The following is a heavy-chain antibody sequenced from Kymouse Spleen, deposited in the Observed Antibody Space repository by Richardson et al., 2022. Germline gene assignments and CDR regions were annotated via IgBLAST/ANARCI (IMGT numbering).Heavy chain of an antibody. V-gene: IGHV3-23*04. Sequence: EVQLVESGGGLVQPGGSLRLSCAASGFTFSSYAMSWVRQAPGKGLEWVSAISGSGGSTYYADSVKGRFTISRDNSKNTLYLQMNSLRAEDTAVYYCAKDKVESSSSGGAVALNWFDPWGQGTLVTVSS. CDR1: GFTFSSYA. J-gene: IGHJ5*02. CDR2: ISGSGGST. CDR3: AKDKVESSSSGGAVALNWFDP. D-gene: IGHD6-6*01.